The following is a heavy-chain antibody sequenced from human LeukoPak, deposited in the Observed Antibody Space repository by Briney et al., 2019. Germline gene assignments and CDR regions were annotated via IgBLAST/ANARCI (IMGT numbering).Heavy chain of an antibody. V-gene: IGHV4-39*01. CDR1: GGSISSSSSY. Sequence: SETLSLTCTVSGGSISSSSSYWGWIRQPPGEGLEWIGSIYYSGSTYYNTSLKSRVTISVDTSKNQFSLRLNSVTAADTAVYYCARGTYSSGWYRPPGDYFDYWGRGTLVTVSS. CDR2: IYYSGST. J-gene: IGHJ4*02. CDR3: ARGTYSSGWYRPPGDYFDY. D-gene: IGHD6-19*01.